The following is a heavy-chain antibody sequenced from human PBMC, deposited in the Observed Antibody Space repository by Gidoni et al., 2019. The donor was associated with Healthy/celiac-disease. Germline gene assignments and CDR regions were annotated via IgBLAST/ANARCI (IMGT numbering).Heavy chain of an antibody. CDR3: ARARSGSYSFDY. D-gene: IGHD1-26*01. CDR2: IWYDGSNK. V-gene: IGHV3-33*01. Sequence: QVQLVESGVGVFQPGRSLRLSCAASGFTFSGSGMHWVRQAPGKGLEWVAVIWYDGSNKYYADSVKGRFTISRDNSKNTLYLQMNSLRAEDTAVYYCARARSGSYSFDYWGQGTLVTVSS. CDR1: GFTFSGSG. J-gene: IGHJ4*02.